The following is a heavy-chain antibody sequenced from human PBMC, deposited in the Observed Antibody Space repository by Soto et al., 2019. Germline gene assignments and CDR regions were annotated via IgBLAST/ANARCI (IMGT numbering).Heavy chain of an antibody. CDR3: AKGGTYHIGDFDS. CDR2: IGARGFDT. J-gene: IGHJ4*02. V-gene: IGHV3-23*01. D-gene: IGHD5-12*01. CDR1: GVTFNIYT. Sequence: GGSLRLSWAASGVTFNIYTMSWVRQAPGKGLEWVSGIGARGFDTYFPDSVKGRFTISRDNSMDMVYLQMNSLRAEDTAVYFCAKGGTYHIGDFDSWGQGTLVTVSS.